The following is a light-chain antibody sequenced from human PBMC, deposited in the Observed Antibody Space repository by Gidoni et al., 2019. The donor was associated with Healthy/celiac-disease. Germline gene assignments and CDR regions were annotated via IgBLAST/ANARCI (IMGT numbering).Light chain of an antibody. V-gene: IGKV1-39*01. CDR1: QSISSY. Sequence: DIQMTQSPSSLSASVGDRVTITCRASQSISSYLNWYQKKPGTAPKLLIYAASSLQSGVPSRFSGSGSGTDFTLTISSLQPEDFATYYCQQSYSTPFTFXPXTKVDIK. CDR2: AAS. CDR3: QQSYSTPFT. J-gene: IGKJ3*01.